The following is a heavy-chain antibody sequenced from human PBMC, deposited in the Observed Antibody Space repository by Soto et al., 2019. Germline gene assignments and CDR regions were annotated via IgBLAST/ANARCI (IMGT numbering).Heavy chain of an antibody. J-gene: IGHJ5*02. CDR2: IYWDDDK. Sequence: QITLKESGPTLVKPTQTLTLTCTFSGFSLSTVEVGVGWIRQPPGKALECLAIIYWDDDKRYSPSLKSRLTNTKDASNNQLALTMTSTYPVDTATYYCARTLTPHRRFAPWGQGILVTVSS. V-gene: IGHV2-5*02. CDR3: ARTLTPHRRFAP. CDR1: GFSLSTVEVG. D-gene: IGHD7-27*01.